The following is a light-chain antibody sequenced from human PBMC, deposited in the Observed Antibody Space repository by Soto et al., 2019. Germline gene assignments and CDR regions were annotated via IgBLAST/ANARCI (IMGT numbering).Light chain of an antibody. Sequence: EIVMTQSPATLSVSPGERATLSCRASQSVFSDLAWYQQKPGQAPRLLIYGASTRATGIPARFSGSGSKTEFTLTISSLQSEDFAVYYCQQFSNWPWTFGQGTKVDIK. CDR2: GAS. V-gene: IGKV3-15*01. J-gene: IGKJ1*01. CDR1: QSVFSD. CDR3: QQFSNWPWT.